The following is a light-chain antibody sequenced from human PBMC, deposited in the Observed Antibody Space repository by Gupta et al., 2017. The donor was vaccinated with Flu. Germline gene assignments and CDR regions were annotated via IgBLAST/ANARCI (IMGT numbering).Light chain of an antibody. Sequence: QAVVTQEPSLTVSPGGTVTLTCDSSSGAVTSGHYPYWFQQKPGQAPKTLIYDTSNRHSWTPARFSGSLFGGKAALTLSGAQTEDEADYYCFLSYCGAYVFGTGTTVTVL. V-gene: IGLV7-46*01. CDR3: FLSYCGAYV. J-gene: IGLJ1*01. CDR2: DTS. CDR1: SGAVTSGHY.